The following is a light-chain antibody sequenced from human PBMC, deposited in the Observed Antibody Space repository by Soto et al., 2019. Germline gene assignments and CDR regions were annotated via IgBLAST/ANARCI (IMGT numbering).Light chain of an antibody. CDR1: SGSIASNY. CDR3: QSYDSTNQDVV. J-gene: IGLJ2*01. CDR2: EDD. Sequence: NFMLTQPHSVSASPGKTVTISCTGSSGSIASNYVQWFQQRPGSAPTTVIYEDDRRPSGVPDRFSGSIDSSSNSASLTISGLKTEDEADYYCQSYDSTNQDVVFGGGTKVTVL. V-gene: IGLV6-57*02.